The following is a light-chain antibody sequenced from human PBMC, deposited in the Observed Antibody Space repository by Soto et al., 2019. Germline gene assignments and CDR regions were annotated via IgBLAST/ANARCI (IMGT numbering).Light chain of an antibody. V-gene: IGKV3-15*01. Sequence: EVVLTQSPVTLSVSPGERATLSCRASQIVSNNLAWYQQKPGQAPRLLIYGASTRATGIPARFSGSGSGTEFTLTISSLQSEDFAVYYCQQYNKWYTFGQGTKLEIK. J-gene: IGKJ2*01. CDR3: QQYNKWYT. CDR1: QIVSNN. CDR2: GAS.